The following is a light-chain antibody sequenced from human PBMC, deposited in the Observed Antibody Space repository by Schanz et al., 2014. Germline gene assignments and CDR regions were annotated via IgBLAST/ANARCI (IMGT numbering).Light chain of an antibody. Sequence: SVLTQPPSVSGAPGQRVTISCSGSSSNIGSNTVHWYRQLPGTAPKLLIYDNNKRPSGIPDRFSGSKSGTSATLGITGLQTGDEADYYCGTWDSSLSAWVFGGGTKLTVL. CDR2: DNN. CDR3: GTWDSSLSAWV. J-gene: IGLJ3*02. V-gene: IGLV1-51*01. CDR1: SSNIGSNT.